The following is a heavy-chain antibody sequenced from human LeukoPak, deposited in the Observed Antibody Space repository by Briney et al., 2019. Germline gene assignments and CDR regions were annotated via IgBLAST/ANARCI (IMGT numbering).Heavy chain of an antibody. CDR3: AIEGTEHSRGDFDP. CDR2: IISIFGTA. J-gene: IGHJ5*02. Sequence: SVKVSCKASGGTFSSYAISWVRQAPGQGLEWMGGIISIFGTANYAQKFQGRVTITADESTSTAYMELNRLTSDDTAVYYCAIEGTEHSRGDFDPWGQGSLSPSPQ. V-gene: IGHV1-69*01. CDR1: GGTFSSYA. D-gene: IGHD3-10*01.